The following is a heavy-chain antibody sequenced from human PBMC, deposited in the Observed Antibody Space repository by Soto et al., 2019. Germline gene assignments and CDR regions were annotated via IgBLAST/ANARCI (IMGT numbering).Heavy chain of an antibody. CDR1: GGTFSRHA. Sequence: QVQLVQSGAEVRKPGSSVKVSCKASGGTFSRHAISWVRQAPGQGLEWMGGIIPIFGTANHAQKFQGRVTIIADESTSTVYMELSSLRSEDTAVYYCARVSGGNSLFDYWGQGTLVTVSS. CDR2: IIPIFGTA. CDR3: ARVSGGNSLFDY. D-gene: IGHD3-10*01. J-gene: IGHJ4*02. V-gene: IGHV1-69*01.